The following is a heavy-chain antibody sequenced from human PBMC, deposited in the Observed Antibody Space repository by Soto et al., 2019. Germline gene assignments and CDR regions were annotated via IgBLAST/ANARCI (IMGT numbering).Heavy chain of an antibody. CDR2: IRSKANSYAT. Sequence: GGSLRLSCAASGFTFSGSAMHWVRQASGKGLEWVGRIRSKANSYATAYAASVKGRFTISRDDSKNTAYLQMNSLKTEDTAVYYCTSPWGWELPFRYFDLWGRGTLVTVSS. CDR3: TSPWGWELPFRYFDL. CDR1: GFTFSGSA. V-gene: IGHV3-73*01. J-gene: IGHJ2*01. D-gene: IGHD1-26*01.